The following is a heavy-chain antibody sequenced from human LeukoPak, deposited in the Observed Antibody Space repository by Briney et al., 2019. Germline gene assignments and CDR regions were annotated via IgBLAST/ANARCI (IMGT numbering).Heavy chain of an antibody. CDR1: GGSISSYY. J-gene: IGHJ4*02. Sequence: PSETLSLTCTVSGGSISSYYWSWIRQPPGKGLEWIGYIYYSGSTNYNPSLKSRVTISVDTSKNQSSLKLSSVTAADTAVYYCARVGYGYYDSSGYDDYWGQGTLVTVSS. V-gene: IGHV4-59*01. D-gene: IGHD3-22*01. CDR3: ARVGYGYYDSSGYDDY. CDR2: IYYSGST.